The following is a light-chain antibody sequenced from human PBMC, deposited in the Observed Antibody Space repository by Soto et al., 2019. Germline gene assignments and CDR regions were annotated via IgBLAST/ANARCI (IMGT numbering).Light chain of an antibody. CDR1: SIGSKS. CDR3: QVWETSSGHQAI. Sequence: SYELTQPPSVSVAPGKTATTTCGGNSIGSKSVHWYQQMPGQAPVLVISYDSDRPSGIPERFSGSNSGNTATLTISRVEPGDEADYYCQVWETSSGHQAIFGAGTKLTVL. J-gene: IGLJ2*01. V-gene: IGLV3-21*01. CDR2: YDS.